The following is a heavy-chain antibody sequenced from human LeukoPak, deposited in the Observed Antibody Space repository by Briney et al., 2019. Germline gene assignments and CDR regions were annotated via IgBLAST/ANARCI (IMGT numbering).Heavy chain of an antibody. Sequence: GGSLRLSCAASGFTFSNSAMSWVRQAPGKGLEWVSTLSGSGITTYYADSLKGRFTISRDNSKNTLYLQMNSLRAEDTAVYYCAKTTAGCSSGRYPGWPVDYWGQGTLVTVSS. CDR3: AKTTAGCSSGRYPGWPVDY. D-gene: IGHD6-19*01. CDR1: GFTFSNSA. V-gene: IGHV3-23*01. CDR2: LSGSGITT. J-gene: IGHJ4*02.